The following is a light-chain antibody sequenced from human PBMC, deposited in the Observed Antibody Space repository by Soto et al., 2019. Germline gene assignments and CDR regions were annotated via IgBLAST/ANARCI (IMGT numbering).Light chain of an antibody. CDR1: QSVSSN. J-gene: IGKJ1*01. CDR2: GAS. CDR3: QQYDSSGT. Sequence: EIVMTQSPATLSVSPGERATLSCRASQSVSSNLAWYQQKPGQAPRLLIYGASTRATGIPARFSGSGSGTEFTLIISSLQSEDFAVYYCQQYDSSGTFGQGTKVDIK. V-gene: IGKV3-15*01.